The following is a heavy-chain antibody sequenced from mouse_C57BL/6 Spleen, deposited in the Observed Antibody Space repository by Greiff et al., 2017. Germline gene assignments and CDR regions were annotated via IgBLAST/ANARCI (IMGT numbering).Heavy chain of an antibody. CDR3: SRDYYYRRRHWYIDV. CDR1: GFAFTNYL. V-gene: IGHV1-54*01. Sequence: QVQLQQSGAELVRPGTSVKVSCKASGFAFTNYLIEWVKQRPGQGLEWIGVINPGSGGTNYNEKFKGKAPLTTDKSSSTAYMQLSSLTSADSAVYFCSRDYYYRRRHWYIDVWGTGTTVTVSS. D-gene: IGHD1-1*01. J-gene: IGHJ1*03. CDR2: INPGSGGT.